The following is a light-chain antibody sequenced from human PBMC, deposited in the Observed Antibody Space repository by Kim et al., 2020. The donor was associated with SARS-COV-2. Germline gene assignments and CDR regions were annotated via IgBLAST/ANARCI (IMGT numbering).Light chain of an antibody. J-gene: IGLJ2*01. CDR2: NDS. CDR1: RIGSKS. CDR3: QVWDSDSDHWV. V-gene: IGLV3-21*04. Sequence: APRRMAWITCGGDRIGSKSVKWYQQKPGQAPVLVIYNDSDRPSGIPERFSSSNFGDTATLTISRVAAGDEADYYCQVWDSDSDHWVFGGGTQLTVL.